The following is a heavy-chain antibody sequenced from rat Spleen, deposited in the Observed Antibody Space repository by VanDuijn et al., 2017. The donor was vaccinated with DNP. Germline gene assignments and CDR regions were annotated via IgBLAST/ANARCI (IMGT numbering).Heavy chain of an antibody. CDR2: ISYSGST. V-gene: IGHV3-1*01. CDR3: ARWTRYFDY. D-gene: IGHD1-7*01. J-gene: IGHJ2*01. CDR1: GYSITGNY. Sequence: EVQLQESGPGLVKPSQSLSLTCSVTGYSITGNYWGWIRKFPGNKMDWIGHISYSGSTNYNPSLKSRISITRDTSKNHFFLHLNSVTSEDTATYYCARWTRYFDYWGQGVMVTVSS.